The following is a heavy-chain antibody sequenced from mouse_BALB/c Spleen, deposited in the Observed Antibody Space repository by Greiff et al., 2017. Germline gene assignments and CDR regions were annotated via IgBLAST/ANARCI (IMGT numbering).Heavy chain of an antibody. Sequence: EVKLVESGGGLVQPGGSRKLSCAASGFTFSSFGMHWVRQAPEKGLEWVAYISSGSSTIYYADTVKGRFTISRDNPKNTLFLQMTSLRSEDTAMYYCARYGSSYYYYAMDYWGQGTSVTVSS. D-gene: IGHD1-1*01. CDR3: ARYGSSYYYYAMDY. V-gene: IGHV5-17*02. J-gene: IGHJ4*01. CDR2: ISSGSSTI. CDR1: GFTFSSFG.